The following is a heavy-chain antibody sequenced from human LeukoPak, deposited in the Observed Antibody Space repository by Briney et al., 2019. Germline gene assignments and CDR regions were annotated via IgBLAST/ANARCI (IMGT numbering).Heavy chain of an antibody. CDR2: ISAYKGNT. D-gene: IGHD3-10*01. J-gene: IGHJ6*02. Sequence: ASVKVSCKASGYTFTSYGISWVRRAPGQGLEWMGWISAYKGNTNYAQKLQGRVTMTTDTSTSTAYMELRSLRSDDTAVYYCARDEGMVRGVLIYYYGMDVWGQGTTVTVSS. CDR1: GYTFTSYG. V-gene: IGHV1-18*01. CDR3: ARDEGMVRGVLIYYYGMDV.